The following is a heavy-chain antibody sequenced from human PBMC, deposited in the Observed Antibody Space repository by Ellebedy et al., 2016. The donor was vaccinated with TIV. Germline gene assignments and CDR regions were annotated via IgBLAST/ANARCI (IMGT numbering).Heavy chain of an antibody. CDR3: ARALDQLSYYYYGMDV. Sequence: SVKVSXXASGGTFSSYAISWVRQAPGQGLEWMGGIIPIFGTANYAQKFQGRVTITADKSTSTAYMELSSLRSEDTAVYYCARALDQLSYYYYGMDVWGQGTTVTVSS. J-gene: IGHJ6*02. CDR2: IIPIFGTA. CDR1: GGTFSSYA. V-gene: IGHV1-69*06. D-gene: IGHD2-2*01.